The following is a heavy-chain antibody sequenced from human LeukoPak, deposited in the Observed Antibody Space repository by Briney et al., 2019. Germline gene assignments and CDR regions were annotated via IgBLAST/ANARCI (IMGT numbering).Heavy chain of an antibody. J-gene: IGHJ4*02. Sequence: GGSLRLSCAASGFTFSSYEMNWVRQAPGKGLEWVSYISSSGSTIYYADSVKGRFTISRDNAKNSLYLQMNSLRAEDTDVYYCARDPSLAVAGFFDYRGQGTLVTVSS. V-gene: IGHV3-48*03. CDR1: GFTFSSYE. D-gene: IGHD6-19*01. CDR2: ISSSGSTI. CDR3: ARDPSLAVAGFFDY.